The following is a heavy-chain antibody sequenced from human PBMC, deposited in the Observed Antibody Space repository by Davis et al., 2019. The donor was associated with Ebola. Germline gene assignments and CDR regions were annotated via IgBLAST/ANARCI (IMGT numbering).Heavy chain of an antibody. D-gene: IGHD3-22*01. V-gene: IGHV1-69*04. J-gene: IGHJ6*02. CDR1: GGTFSSYT. CDR2: IIPILGIA. Sequence: SVKVSCKASGGTFSSYTISWVRQAPGQGLEWMGRIIPILGIANYAQKFQGRVTITADKSTSTAYMELSSLRSEDTAVYYCARDLGDYYDSSGGMDVWGQGTTVIVSS. CDR3: ARDLGDYYDSSGGMDV.